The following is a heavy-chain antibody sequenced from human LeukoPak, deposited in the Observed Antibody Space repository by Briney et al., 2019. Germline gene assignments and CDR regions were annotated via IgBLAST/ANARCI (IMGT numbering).Heavy chain of an antibody. CDR3: ARDLINHYDFWSGYYTGLDY. CDR1: GYTFTSYG. Sequence: GASVKVSCKASGYTFTSYGISWVRQAPGQGLEWMGWFSAYNGNTNYAQKLQGRVTMTTDTSTSTAYMELRSLRSDDTAVYYCARDLINHYDFWSGYYTGLDYWGQGTLVTVSS. CDR2: FSAYNGNT. V-gene: IGHV1-18*01. J-gene: IGHJ4*02. D-gene: IGHD3-3*01.